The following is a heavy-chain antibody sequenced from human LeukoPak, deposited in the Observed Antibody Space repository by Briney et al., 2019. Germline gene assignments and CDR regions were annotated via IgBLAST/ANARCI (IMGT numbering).Heavy chain of an antibody. D-gene: IGHD2-21*01. CDR2: IYHSGST. J-gene: IGHJ4*02. V-gene: IGHV4-30-2*01. CDR1: GGSISSGGYS. Sequence: SETLSLTCAVSGGSISSGGYSWSWIRQPPGKGLEWIGYIYHSGSTYYNPSLKSRVTISVDRSKNQFSLKLSSVTAADTAVYYCARDCGYFDYWGQGTLVTVSS. CDR3: ARDCGYFDY.